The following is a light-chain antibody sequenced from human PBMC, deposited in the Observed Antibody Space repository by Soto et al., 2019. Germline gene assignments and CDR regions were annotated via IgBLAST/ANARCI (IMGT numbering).Light chain of an antibody. J-gene: IGKJ3*01. V-gene: IGKV3-15*01. CDR1: QSVSSN. CDR2: GAS. CDR3: QQYNNWPPEGT. Sequence: EIVMTQSPATLSVSPGERATRSCRASQSVSSNLAWYQQKPGQAPRLLIYGASTRATGIPARFSGSGSGTEFTLTISSLQSEDFAVYYCQQYNNWPPEGTFGPGTKVDIK.